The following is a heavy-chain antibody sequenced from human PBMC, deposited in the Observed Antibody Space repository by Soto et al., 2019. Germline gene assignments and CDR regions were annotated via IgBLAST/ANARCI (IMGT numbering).Heavy chain of an antibody. CDR3: AGTIRYCDWLPLDY. D-gene: IGHD3-9*01. V-gene: IGHV3-33*01. CDR2: IWYDGSNK. Sequence: QVHLVESGGGVVQPGRSLRLSCAVSGFTFSSYGMHWVRQAPGKGLEWVAVIWYDGSNKYYADSVKGRFTISRDNSNNTLYLQMNSLTAEDTAVYYCAGTIRYCDWLPLDYWGQGTLVTVSS. CDR1: GFTFSSYG. J-gene: IGHJ4*02.